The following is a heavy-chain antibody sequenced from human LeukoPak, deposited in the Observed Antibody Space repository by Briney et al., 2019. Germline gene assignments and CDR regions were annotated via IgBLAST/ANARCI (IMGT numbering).Heavy chain of an antibody. CDR1: GFNFANHA. J-gene: IGHJ6*02. D-gene: IGHD6-19*01. V-gene: IGHV3-23*01. Sequence: GGSLRLSCAASGFNFANHAMSWVRQTPGKGLEWVSAISGGGDITYHADSVKGRFTISRDNSKDTLYLQMNSLRAEDTAVYYCAKYPQQWLAPDGMDVWGQGTTVTVSS. CDR3: AKYPQQWLAPDGMDV. CDR2: ISGGGDIT.